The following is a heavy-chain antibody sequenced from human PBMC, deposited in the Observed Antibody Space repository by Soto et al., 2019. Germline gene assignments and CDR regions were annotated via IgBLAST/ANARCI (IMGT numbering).Heavy chain of an antibody. J-gene: IGHJ4*02. CDR2: IYYSGNT. Sequence: QVQLQESGPGLVKPSETLSLTCTISGGSITNYYWSWIRQPPGKRLEWIAYIYYSGNTDYNPSLKSRVTISVDTSKNQFSLNLSSVTVADTAVYYCARHAPGYFDSWGQGTLVTVSS. CDR3: ARHAPGYFDS. D-gene: IGHD3-22*01. V-gene: IGHV4-59*08. CDR1: GGSITNYY.